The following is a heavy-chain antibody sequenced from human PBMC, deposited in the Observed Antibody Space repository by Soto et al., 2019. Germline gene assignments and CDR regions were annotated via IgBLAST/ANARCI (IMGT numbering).Heavy chain of an antibody. Sequence: PSETLSLTCAVYGGSFSGYYCSCIRHPPFKWREWIGEINHSGSTNYNPSLKSRVTISVDTSKNQFSLKLSSVTAADTAVYYCARWVQGSEYSSSSSTYYFDYWGQGTLVTVSS. CDR1: GGSFSGYY. CDR2: INHSGST. V-gene: IGHV4-34*01. J-gene: IGHJ4*02. D-gene: IGHD6-6*01. CDR3: ARWVQGSEYSSSSSTYYFDY.